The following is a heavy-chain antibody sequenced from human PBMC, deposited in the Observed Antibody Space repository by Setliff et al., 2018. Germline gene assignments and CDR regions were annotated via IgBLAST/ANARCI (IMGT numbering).Heavy chain of an antibody. D-gene: IGHD1-26*01. V-gene: IGHV4-59*01. CDR3: ATRKSSGRLYYMDV. CDR2: IYTSWST. CDR1: GGSFSYYY. Sequence: KSSETLSLTCAASGGSFSYYYWTWIRQSPGKGLEWIGHIYTSWSTIYNPSLKSRLTISGDTSKNQVSLRLSSVTAADTAVYYCATRKSSGRLYYMDVWGKGTTVTVSS. J-gene: IGHJ6*03.